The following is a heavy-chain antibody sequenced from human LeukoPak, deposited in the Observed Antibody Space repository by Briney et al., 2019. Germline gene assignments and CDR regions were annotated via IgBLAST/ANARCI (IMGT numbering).Heavy chain of an antibody. CDR2: IKQDGSEK. Sequence: PGGSLRLSCAASGFTFSSYWMSWVRQAPGKGLEWVANIKQDGSEKYYVDSVKGRFTISRDNAKNSLYLQMNSLRAEDTAVYYCARESRDGSGWYGKYYFDYWGQGTLVTVSS. D-gene: IGHD6-13*01. J-gene: IGHJ4*02. CDR3: ARESRDGSGWYGKYYFDY. V-gene: IGHV3-7*01. CDR1: GFTFSSYW.